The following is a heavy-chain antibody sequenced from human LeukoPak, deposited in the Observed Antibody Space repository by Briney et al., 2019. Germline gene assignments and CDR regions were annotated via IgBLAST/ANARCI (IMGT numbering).Heavy chain of an antibody. D-gene: IGHD3-16*01. Sequence: ASVKVSCKASRGTFSSYTISWVRQAPGQGLEWMGRIIPILGIANYAQKFQGRVTITADKSTSTAYMELSSLRSEDTAVYYCATSGGYYYYYYMDVWGKGTTVTVSS. CDR2: IIPILGIA. V-gene: IGHV1-69*02. J-gene: IGHJ6*03. CDR1: RGTFSSYT. CDR3: ATSGGYYYYYYMDV.